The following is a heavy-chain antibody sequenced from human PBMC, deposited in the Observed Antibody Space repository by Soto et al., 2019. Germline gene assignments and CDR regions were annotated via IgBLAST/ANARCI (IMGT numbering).Heavy chain of an antibody. CDR1: GGSISSYY. J-gene: IGHJ4*02. V-gene: IGHV4-59*01. CDR2: IYYSGST. D-gene: IGHD6-6*01. CDR3: SRNGEIAAHFDY. Sequence: PSETLSLTCTVSGGSISSYYWSWIRQPPGKGLEWIGYIYYSGSTNYNPSLKSRVTIPVDTSKNQFSLKLSSVTAADTAVYYCSRNGEIAAHFDYWCQGTLVTLSS.